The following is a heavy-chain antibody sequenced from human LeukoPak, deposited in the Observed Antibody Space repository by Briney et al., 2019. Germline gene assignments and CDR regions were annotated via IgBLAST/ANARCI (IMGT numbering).Heavy chain of an antibody. J-gene: IGHJ4*02. D-gene: IGHD1-14*01. CDR3: ARGLNLDY. CDR1: GGSISSYY. Sequence: SETLSLTCTVSGGSISSYYWSWIRQPPGKGLEWIGYTYYSGSTNYNPSLKSRVTISVDTSKNQFSLKLSSVTAADTAVYYCARGLNLDYWGQGTLVTVSS. V-gene: IGHV4-59*01. CDR2: TYYSGST.